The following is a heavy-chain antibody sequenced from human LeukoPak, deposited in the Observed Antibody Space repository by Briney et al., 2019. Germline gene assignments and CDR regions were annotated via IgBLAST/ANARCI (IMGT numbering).Heavy chain of an antibody. CDR2: IYYSGST. J-gene: IGHJ6*02. V-gene: IGHV4-31*03. D-gene: IGHD2-2*01. CDR1: GGSISSGGYY. Sequence: PSETLSLTCTVSGGSISSGGYYWSWIRQHPGKGLEWIGYIYYSGSTYYNPSLKSRVTISVDTSKNQFSLKLSSVTAADTAVYYCARSGSIQAHRRVVPAVYYGMDVWGQGTTVTASS. CDR3: ARSGSIQAHRRVVPAVYYGMDV.